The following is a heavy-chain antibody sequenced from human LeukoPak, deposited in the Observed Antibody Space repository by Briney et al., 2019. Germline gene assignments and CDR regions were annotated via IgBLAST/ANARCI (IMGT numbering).Heavy chain of an antibody. V-gene: IGHV1-69*06. CDR1: GGTFSSYA. Sequence: GSSVKVSCKASGGTFSSYAISWVRQAPGQGLEWMGGIIPIFGTANYAQKFQGRVTITADKCTSTAYMELSSLRSEDTAVYYCAGYDYVWGSYRSQQLDYWGQGTLVTVSS. CDR2: IIPIFGTA. D-gene: IGHD3-16*02. J-gene: IGHJ4*02. CDR3: AGYDYVWGSYRSQQLDY.